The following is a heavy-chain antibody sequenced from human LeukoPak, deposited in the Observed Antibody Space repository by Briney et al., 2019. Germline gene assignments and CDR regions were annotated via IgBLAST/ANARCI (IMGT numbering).Heavy chain of an antibody. CDR3: ARDRMVRGAYYFDY. V-gene: IGHV3-30*04. Sequence: QPGGSLRLSCAASGFTFSSYAMSWVRQAPGKGLEWVAVISYDGSNKYYADSVKGRFTISRDNSKNTLYLQMNSLRAEDTAVYYCARDRMVRGAYYFDYWGQGTLVTVSS. CDR1: GFTFSSYA. D-gene: IGHD3-10*01. J-gene: IGHJ4*02. CDR2: ISYDGSNK.